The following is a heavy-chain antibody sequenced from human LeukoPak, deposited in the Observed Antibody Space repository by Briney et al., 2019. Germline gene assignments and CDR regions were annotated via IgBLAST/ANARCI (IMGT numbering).Heavy chain of an antibody. CDR3: ARAAPYYYDSSGYSAFDS. Sequence: GGSLRLSCAASGFNFRSYSMHWVRQAPGKGLEWVSYISSTSSTIYYADSVKGRFTISRDNAKNSLYLQMNSLRDEDTAVYYCARAAPYYYDSSGYSAFDSWGQGTMVTVSS. J-gene: IGHJ3*02. V-gene: IGHV3-48*02. CDR2: ISSTSSTI. D-gene: IGHD3-22*01. CDR1: GFNFRSYS.